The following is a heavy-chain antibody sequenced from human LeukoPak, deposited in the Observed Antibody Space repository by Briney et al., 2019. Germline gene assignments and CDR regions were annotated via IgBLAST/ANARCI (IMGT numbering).Heavy chain of an antibody. D-gene: IGHD3-22*01. CDR1: GGSISSSSYY. V-gene: IGHV4-39*01. Sequence: SETLSLTCTVSGGSISSSSYYWGWIRQPPGKGLEWIGNIYYSGSTYYNPSLKSRVTISVDTSKNQSSLKLSSVTAADTAVYYCASRITMIVWGAFDIWGQGTMVTVSS. J-gene: IGHJ3*02. CDR3: ASRITMIVWGAFDI. CDR2: IYYSGST.